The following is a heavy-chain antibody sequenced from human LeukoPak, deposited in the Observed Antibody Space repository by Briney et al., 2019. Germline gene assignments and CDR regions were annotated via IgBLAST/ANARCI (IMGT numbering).Heavy chain of an antibody. CDR2: ISSSRNYI. D-gene: IGHD1-7*01. J-gene: IGHJ4*02. CDR1: GFTFSSYS. V-gene: IGHV3-21*01. CDR3: ARAHNWKYGSFDF. Sequence: GGSLRLSCAASGFTFSSYSMIWVRQPPGKGLEWLSSISSSRNYIYYADSVKGRFTISRDNAKNSLYLQMNSLRAEDTAVYYCARAHNWKYGSFDFWGQGTLVTVSS.